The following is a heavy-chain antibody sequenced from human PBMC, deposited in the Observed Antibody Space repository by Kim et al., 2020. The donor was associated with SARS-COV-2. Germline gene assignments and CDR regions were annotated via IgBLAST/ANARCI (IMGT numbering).Heavy chain of an antibody. V-gene: IGHV4-31*03. CDR3: ARGPPQRFTMVRGVILTIFDY. Sequence: SETLSLTCTVSGGSISSGGYYWSWIRQHPGKGLEWIGYIYYSGSTYYNPSLKSRVTISVDTSKNQFSLKLSSVTAADTAVYYCARGPPQRFTMVRGVILTIFDYWGQGTLVTVSS. CDR2: IYYSGST. D-gene: IGHD3-10*01. CDR1: GGSISSGGYY. J-gene: IGHJ4*02.